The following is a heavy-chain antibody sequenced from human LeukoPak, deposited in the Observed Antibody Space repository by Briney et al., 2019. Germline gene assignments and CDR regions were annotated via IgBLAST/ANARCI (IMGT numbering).Heavy chain of an antibody. CDR3: TRGPGSTWYSDY. Sequence: GGSLRLSCAASGFTVSSNYMYWVRQAPGKGLEWVSIIYSGGDTYYADSVKGRFTISRDNSKNTLYLQMNSLRPEDTAVYYCTRGPGSTWYSDYWGQGTLVTVSS. V-gene: IGHV3-53*05. CDR2: IYSGGDT. D-gene: IGHD6-13*01. J-gene: IGHJ4*02. CDR1: GFTVSSNY.